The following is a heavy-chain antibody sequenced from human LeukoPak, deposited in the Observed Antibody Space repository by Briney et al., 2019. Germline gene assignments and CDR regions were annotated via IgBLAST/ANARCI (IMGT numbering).Heavy chain of an antibody. CDR2: INPNSGGT. CDR3: ARDRNIVGATDAFDI. V-gene: IGHV1-2*02. J-gene: IGHJ3*02. CDR1: GYTFTGYY. D-gene: IGHD1-26*01. Sequence: ASVKVSCKASGYTFTGYYMHWVRQAPGQGLEWMGWINPNSGGTNYAQKFQGRVTMTRDTSISTAYMELSRLRSDDTAMYYCARDRNIVGATDAFDIWGQGTMVTVSS.